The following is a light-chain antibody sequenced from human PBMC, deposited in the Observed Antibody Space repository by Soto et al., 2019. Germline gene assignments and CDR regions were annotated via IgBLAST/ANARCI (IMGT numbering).Light chain of an antibody. CDR2: EVN. Sequence: SALTQPPSASGSPGQSVTISCTGTSSDVGGYNYVSWFQQHPGKAPKLIIHEVNQRPSGVPDRFSGSKSGNTASLTVSGLQAEDEGTYYCSSYGGYNNVVFGTGTKVNVL. CDR1: SSDVGGYNY. V-gene: IGLV2-8*01. J-gene: IGLJ1*01. CDR3: SSYGGYNNVV.